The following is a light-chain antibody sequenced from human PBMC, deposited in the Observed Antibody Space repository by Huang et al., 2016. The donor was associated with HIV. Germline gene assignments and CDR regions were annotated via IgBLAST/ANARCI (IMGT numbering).Light chain of an antibody. CDR1: QSVSKY. Sequence: EIVLTQSPATLSLSPGERATLSCRASQSVSKYFVWYQQKPGLAPRLLIYDASNRATGIPARFSGSGSGTDFTLTISSLEPEDFAIYYCQQRSNWPPITFGPGTKVDIK. CDR2: DAS. CDR3: QQRSNWPPIT. J-gene: IGKJ3*01. V-gene: IGKV3-11*01.